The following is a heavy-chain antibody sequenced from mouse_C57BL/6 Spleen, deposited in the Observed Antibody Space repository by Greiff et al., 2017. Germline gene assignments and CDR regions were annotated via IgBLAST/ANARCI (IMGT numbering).Heavy chain of an antibody. Sequence: QVQLQQSGAELVKPGASVTLSCKASGYTFTSYWMHWVKQRPGQGLEWIGMIHPNSGSTNYNEKFKSKATLTVDKSSSTAYMQLSSLTSEDSAVYYCARHGSCALFDYWGQGTTLTVSS. D-gene: IGHD1-1*02. CDR1: GYTFTSYW. J-gene: IGHJ2*01. CDR3: ARHGSCALFDY. CDR2: IHPNSGST. V-gene: IGHV1-64*01.